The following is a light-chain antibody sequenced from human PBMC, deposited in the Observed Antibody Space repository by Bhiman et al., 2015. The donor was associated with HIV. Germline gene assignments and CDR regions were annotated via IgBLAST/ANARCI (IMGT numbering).Light chain of an antibody. Sequence: QSALTQPASVSGSPGQSITISCIGTNSDIGLYDYVSWYQQHSGRAPKLIIYDVINRPSEVSYRFSGSKSGNTASLTVSGLQAEDEADYYCSSYAGSNTAIFGGGTKLTVL. CDR1: NSDIGLYDY. CDR2: DVI. V-gene: IGLV2-14*03. CDR3: SSYAGSNTAI. J-gene: IGLJ2*01.